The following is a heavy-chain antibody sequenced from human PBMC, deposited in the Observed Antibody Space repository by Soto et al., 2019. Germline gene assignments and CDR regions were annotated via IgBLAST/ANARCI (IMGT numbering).Heavy chain of an antibody. CDR2: IIPIFGTA. D-gene: IGHD5-18*01. CDR3: AIGPIVDTAMVGWYFDL. Sequence: QVQLVQSGAEVKKPGSSVKVSCKASGGTFSSYAISWVRQAPGQGLEWMGGIIPIFGTANYAQKFQGRVTITADESTSTAYMELSSMRSEDTAVYYCAIGPIVDTAMVGWYFDLWGRGTLVTVSS. J-gene: IGHJ2*01. CDR1: GGTFSSYA. V-gene: IGHV1-69*01.